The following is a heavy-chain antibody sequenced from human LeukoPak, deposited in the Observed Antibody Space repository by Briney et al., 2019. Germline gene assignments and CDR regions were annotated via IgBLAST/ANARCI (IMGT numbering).Heavy chain of an antibody. CDR1: GFSFSDYY. CDR3: AREYSSSWYYYYYGMDV. Sequence: GGSLRLSCVASGFSFSDYYMSWIRQAPGKGLESVSYISSSGSHTNYADSVKGRFTISRDNAKNSLYLQMNSLRAEDTAVYYCAREYSSSWYYYYYGMDVWGQGTTVTVSS. V-gene: IGHV3-11*06. D-gene: IGHD6-13*01. CDR2: ISSSGSHT. J-gene: IGHJ6*02.